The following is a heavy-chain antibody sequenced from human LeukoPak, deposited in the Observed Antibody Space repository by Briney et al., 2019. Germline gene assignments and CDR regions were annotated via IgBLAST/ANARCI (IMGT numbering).Heavy chain of an antibody. Sequence: SVKVSCKASGGSFRTFVVSWVRQAPGQGLDWMGGLIPVFGAPHYAQKFQGRITITADESTSAAYMELSSLRSEDTAVYYCARDSLTDVEIGKDYWGQGTLVTVSS. CDR2: LIPVFGAP. CDR3: ARDSLTDVEIGKDY. V-gene: IGHV1-69*01. J-gene: IGHJ4*02. D-gene: IGHD5-24*01. CDR1: GGSFRTFV.